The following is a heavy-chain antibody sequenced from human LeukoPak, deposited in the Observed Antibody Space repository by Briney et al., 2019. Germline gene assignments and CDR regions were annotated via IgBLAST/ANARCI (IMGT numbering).Heavy chain of an antibody. CDR2: VSHNTGA. CDR1: GYSIGSDFY. V-gene: IGHV4-38-2*02. D-gene: IGHD1-26*01. CDR3: AREPGWGHNYYYMDV. J-gene: IGHJ6*03. Sequence: SETLSLTCAVSGYSIGSDFYWGWIRQTPGKGLEWLGSVSHNTGASYNPSFKSRVTISLDTSKNHFSLTLTSVAAADTAVYFCAREPGWGHNYYYMDVWGKGTTVAVSS.